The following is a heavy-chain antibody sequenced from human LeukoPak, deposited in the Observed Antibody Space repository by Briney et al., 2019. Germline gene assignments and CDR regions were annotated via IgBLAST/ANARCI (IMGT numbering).Heavy chain of an antibody. CDR1: GYTFTGYY. J-gene: IGHJ4*02. Sequence: ASVKVSCKASGYTFTGYYMHWVRQAPGQGLEWMGITDPIGGSTNYAQKFQGRVTMTRDTSTSTVYMELSSLRSEDSAVYYCAGWTTTYLDYWGQGTLVTVSS. CDR2: TDPIGGST. CDR3: AGWTTTYLDY. D-gene: IGHD4-11*01. V-gene: IGHV1-46*01.